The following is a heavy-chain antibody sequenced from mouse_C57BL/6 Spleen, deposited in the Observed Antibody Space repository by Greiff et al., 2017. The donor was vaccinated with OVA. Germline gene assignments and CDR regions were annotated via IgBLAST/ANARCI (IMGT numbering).Heavy chain of an antibody. Sequence: VHLKQSGPELVKPGASVKISCKASGYSFTDYNMNWVKQSNGKSLEWIGVINPNYGTTSYNQKFKGKATLTVDQSSSTAYMQLNSLTSEDSAVYYCARKGWLLHWYFDVWGTGTTVTVSS. CDR3: ARKGWLLHWYFDV. J-gene: IGHJ1*03. CDR1: GYSFTDYN. D-gene: IGHD2-3*01. V-gene: IGHV1-39*01. CDR2: INPNYGTT.